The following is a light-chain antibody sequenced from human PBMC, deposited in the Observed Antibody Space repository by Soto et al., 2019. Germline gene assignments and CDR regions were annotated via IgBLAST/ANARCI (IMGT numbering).Light chain of an antibody. CDR2: STS. J-gene: IGKJ2*03. CDR3: QQYNSVSS. V-gene: IGKV1-5*01. Sequence: IQMIQSPSTLSASLGETVTISCRAGQSVSKWLAWYRQKPGQAPVLLIHSTSTLQLGVPSRFSGSGWGTEFTLNISYLQPDDSATYYCQQYNSVSSFGQGTKLVIE. CDR1: QSVSKW.